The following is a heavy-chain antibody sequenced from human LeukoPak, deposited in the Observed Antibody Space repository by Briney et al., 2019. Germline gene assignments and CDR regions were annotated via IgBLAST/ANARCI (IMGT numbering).Heavy chain of an antibody. D-gene: IGHD3-10*01. J-gene: IGHJ6*03. CDR2: ISAYNDNT. CDR3: ARDGTPGIPHHYYMDV. Sequence: ASVKLSRTCTVSTFTSYSISWVRHARGQGLEWMGWISAYNDNTNYAHNPPGKVTITTDTDTTTAYMELRSLSCHDTAVYYWARDGTPGIPHHYYMDVWGKGTTVTVSS. V-gene: IGHV1-18*01. CDR1: VSTFTSYS.